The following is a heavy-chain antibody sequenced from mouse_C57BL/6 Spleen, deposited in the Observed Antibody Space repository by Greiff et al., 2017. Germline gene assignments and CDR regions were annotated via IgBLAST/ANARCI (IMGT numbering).Heavy chain of an antibody. J-gene: IGHJ2*01. Sequence: VQLQQSGAELVKPGASVKLSCTASGFNIKDYYMHWVKQRPEQGLEWIGRIDPEDGENKYAPKFQGKATTTADPSSNTAYLQLSSLTSEDTAVYYCARGSTVVSHWDYWGQGTTLTVSS. CDR3: ARGSTVVSHWDY. D-gene: IGHD1-1*01. CDR2: IDPEDGEN. CDR1: GFNIKDYY. V-gene: IGHV14-2*01.